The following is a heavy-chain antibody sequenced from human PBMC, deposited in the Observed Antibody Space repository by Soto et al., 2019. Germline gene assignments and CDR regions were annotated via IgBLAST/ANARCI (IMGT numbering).Heavy chain of an antibody. CDR3: TTGSVEGI. J-gene: IGHJ6*02. V-gene: IGHV3-15*07. Sequence: ESAGGLVKPGGSLRLSCVASGFSFNEAWMNWVRQAPGQGLEWVGRIKTSAGGGATNYAAPVQGRFTISRDDSKNTLYLHMNSLRTDDTAIYYCTTGSVEGIWGQGTTVIVSS. CDR2: IKTSAGGGAT. D-gene: IGHD2-15*01. CDR1: GFSFNEAW.